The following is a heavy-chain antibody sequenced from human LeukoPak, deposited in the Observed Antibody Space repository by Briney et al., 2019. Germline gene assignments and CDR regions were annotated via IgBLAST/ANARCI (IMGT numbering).Heavy chain of an antibody. CDR3: VKERGPFDAFDI. J-gene: IGHJ3*02. CDR2: IWSDGINR. CDR1: GFTFTTYG. Sequence: PGRSLRLSCVASGFTFTTYGMHWVRQAPGKGLEWVAVIWSDGINRFYADSVKGRFTFSRDNSKNTLSLQMDSLRVEGTAVYYCVKERGPFDAFDIWGHGTVVTVSS. V-gene: IGHV3-33*06.